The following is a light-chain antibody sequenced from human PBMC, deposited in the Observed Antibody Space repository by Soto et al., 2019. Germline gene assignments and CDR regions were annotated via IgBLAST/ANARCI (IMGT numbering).Light chain of an antibody. CDR2: ATS. Sequence: DIQMTQSPSSVSASVGDRVTITCRASQALGAWLAWYQQKPGKAPNLLIYATSTLQTGGPSRFSGAGSGTVFTLTISSLQPDDFATFYCKLADMHQLTFGGGTRVE. J-gene: IGKJ4*01. CDR1: QALGAW. CDR3: KLADMHQLT. V-gene: IGKV1-12*01.